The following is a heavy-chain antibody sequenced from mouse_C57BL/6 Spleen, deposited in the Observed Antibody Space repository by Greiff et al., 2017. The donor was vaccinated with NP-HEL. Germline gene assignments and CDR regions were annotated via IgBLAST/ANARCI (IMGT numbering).Heavy chain of an antibody. CDR3: ARLDSSGWFAY. V-gene: IGHV5-6*01. J-gene: IGHJ3*01. CDR2: ISSGGSYT. Sequence: EVKLMESGGDLVKPGGSLKLSCAASGFNFSSYGMSWVRQTPDKRLEWVATISSGGSYTYYPDSVKGRFTISRDNAKNTLYLQMSSLKSEDTAMYYCARLDSSGWFAYWGQGTLVTVSA. D-gene: IGHD3-2*02. CDR1: GFNFSSYG.